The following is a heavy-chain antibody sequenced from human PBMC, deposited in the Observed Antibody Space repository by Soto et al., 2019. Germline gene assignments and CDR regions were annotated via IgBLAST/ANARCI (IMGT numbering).Heavy chain of an antibody. Sequence: GGSLRLSCAASGFTFSSYSMNWVRQAPGKGLEWVSYISSSSSTIYYADSVKGRFTISRDNAKNSLYLQMNSLRDEDTAAYYCARAKSGTLGAFQHWGQGTLVTVSS. CDR3: ARAKSGTLGAFQH. J-gene: IGHJ1*01. CDR2: ISSSSSTI. D-gene: IGHD3-3*01. CDR1: GFTFSSYS. V-gene: IGHV3-48*02.